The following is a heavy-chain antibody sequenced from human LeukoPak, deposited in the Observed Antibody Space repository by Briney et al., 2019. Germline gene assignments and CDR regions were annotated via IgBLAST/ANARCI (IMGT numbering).Heavy chain of an antibody. Sequence: GGSLRLSCAASGFTFSSYAMHWVRQAPGKGLEYVSAISSNGGSTYYANSVKGRFTISRDNSRNTLYLQMGSLRAEDMAVYYCARITMVRVIDYWGQGTLVTVSS. CDR3: ARITMVRVIDY. D-gene: IGHD3-10*01. CDR1: GFTFSSYA. V-gene: IGHV3-64*01. J-gene: IGHJ4*02. CDR2: ISSNGGST.